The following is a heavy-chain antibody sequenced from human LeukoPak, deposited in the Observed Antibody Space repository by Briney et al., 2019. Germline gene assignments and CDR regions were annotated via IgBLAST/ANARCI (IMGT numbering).Heavy chain of an antibody. J-gene: IGHJ4*02. D-gene: IGHD5-18*01. CDR1: GGSFSGYY. CDR3: ARMGGYSYGFDY. V-gene: IGHV4-34*01. CDR2: INHSGST. Sequence: SETLSLTCAVYGGSFSGYYWSWIRQPPGKGLEWIGEINHSGSTNYNPSLKSRVTISVDKSKNQFSLKLSSVTAADTAVYYCARMGGYSYGFDYWGQGTLVTVSS.